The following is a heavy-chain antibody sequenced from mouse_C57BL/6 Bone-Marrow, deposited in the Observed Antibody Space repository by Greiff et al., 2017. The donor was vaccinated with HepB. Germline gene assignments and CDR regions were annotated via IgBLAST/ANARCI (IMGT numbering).Heavy chain of an antibody. CDR3: FTTVVRESYFDY. Sequence: VQLKESGPVLVKPGPSVKISCKASGFTFTDYYMHWVKQSHGKSLEWIGLVYPYNGGTSYNQKFKGKATLTVDTSSSTAYMELNSLTSEDSAVYYCFTTVVRESYFDYWGQGTTLTVSS. J-gene: IGHJ2*01. V-gene: IGHV1-36*01. CDR2: VYPYNGGT. D-gene: IGHD1-1*01. CDR1: GFTFTDYY.